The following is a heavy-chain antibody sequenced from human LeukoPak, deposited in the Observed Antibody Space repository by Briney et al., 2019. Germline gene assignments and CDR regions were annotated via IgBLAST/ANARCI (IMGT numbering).Heavy chain of an antibody. CDR3: ARDLGGVAYGAQSPSQEGGLSFDY. J-gene: IGHJ4*02. Sequence: PGGSLRLSCAASGFTFSDYYMSWIRQAPGKGLEWVSYISSSGSTIYYADSVKGRFTISRDNAKNSLYLQMNSLRAEDTAVYYCARDLGGVAYGAQSPSQEGGLSFDYWGQGTLVTVSS. CDR2: ISSSGSTI. CDR1: GFTFSDYY. D-gene: IGHD3-16*01. V-gene: IGHV3-11*01.